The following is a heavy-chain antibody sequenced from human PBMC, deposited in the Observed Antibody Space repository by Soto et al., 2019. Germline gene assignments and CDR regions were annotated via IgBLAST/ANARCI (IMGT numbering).Heavy chain of an antibody. CDR3: ARHPNPNRGYSGYDPARHYGMDV. CDR1: GGSISSYY. V-gene: IGHV4-59*08. J-gene: IGHJ6*02. D-gene: IGHD5-12*01. Sequence: QVQLQESGPGLVKPSETLSLTCTVSGGSISSYYWSWIRQPPGKGLEWIGYIYYSGSTNYNPSLKSRVTISVDTSKNQFSLKLSSVTAADTAVYYCARHPNPNRGYSGYDPARHYGMDVWGQGTTVTVSS. CDR2: IYYSGST.